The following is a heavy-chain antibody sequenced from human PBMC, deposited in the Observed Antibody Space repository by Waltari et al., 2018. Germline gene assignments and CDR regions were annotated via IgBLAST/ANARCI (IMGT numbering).Heavy chain of an antibody. CDR1: GFTFSSYS. CDR2: ISSSSSYI. V-gene: IGHV3-21*03. CDR3: ARLIAYYYDSSAEDY. J-gene: IGHJ4*02. D-gene: IGHD3-22*01. Sequence: EVQLVESGGGLVKPGGSLRLSCAASGFTFSSYSMNWVRQAPGKGLEGVSSISSSSSYIYYADSVKGRFTISRDNAKNSLYLQMNSLRAEDTAVYYCARLIAYYYDSSAEDYWGQGTLVTVSS.